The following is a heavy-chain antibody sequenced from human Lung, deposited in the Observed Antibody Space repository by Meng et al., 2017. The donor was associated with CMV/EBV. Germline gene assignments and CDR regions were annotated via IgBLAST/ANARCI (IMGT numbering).Heavy chain of an antibody. CDR1: GYTFTRYD. CDR2: MNTNSGNT. Sequence: ASVXVSCKASGYTFTRYDINWVRQAAGQGLEWMGWMNTNSGNTGYAQNFQGRVTMTRNTATGTAYMELTSLKSEDTAVYYCAREEILVEASAVGRAKYYYSGMDAWXQGTXVTVSS. V-gene: IGHV1-8*01. D-gene: IGHD2-15*01. J-gene: IGHJ6*02. CDR3: AREEILVEASAVGRAKYYYSGMDA.